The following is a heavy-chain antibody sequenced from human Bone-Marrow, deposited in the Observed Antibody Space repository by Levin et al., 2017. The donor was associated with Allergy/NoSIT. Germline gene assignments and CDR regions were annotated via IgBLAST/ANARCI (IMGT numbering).Heavy chain of an antibody. CDR2: ISYDRNNK. V-gene: IGHV3-30*18. Sequence: GESLKISCAASGFSFSYYGMHWVRQAPGKGLEWVAVISYDRNNKKYVDSVKGRFTISRDNSKNTLYLQMNSLTAEDTATYYCAKDIFFHTGTYYYYKGMDVWGQGTTVTVSS. CDR3: AKDIFFHTGTYYYYKGMDV. D-gene: IGHD3-9*01. J-gene: IGHJ6*02. CDR1: GFSFSYYG.